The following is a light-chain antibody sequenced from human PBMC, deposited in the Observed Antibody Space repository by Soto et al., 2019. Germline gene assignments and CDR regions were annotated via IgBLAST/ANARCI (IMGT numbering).Light chain of an antibody. V-gene: IGLV2-23*02. CDR1: SSDVGTFNL. Sequence: QSVLAQVPAVNGCCGRSMPLSCTRTSSDVGTFNLVSWYQQHPGKAPRLMIYEVIKRPSGVSNRFSGSKSGNTASLTISGLQAEDEAEYYCCSYAGSSVYAFGTGTKVTVL. CDR3: CSYAGSSVYA. CDR2: EVI. J-gene: IGLJ1*01.